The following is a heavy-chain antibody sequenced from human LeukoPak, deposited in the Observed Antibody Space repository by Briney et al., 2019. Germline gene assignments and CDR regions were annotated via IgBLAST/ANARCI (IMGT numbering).Heavy chain of an antibody. Sequence: GSLRLSCAASGFTFSNYWMSWVRQPPGKGLEWIGEIYHSGSTNYNPSLKSRVTISVDKSKNQFSLKLSSVTAADTAVYYCARFHIAVAGTLGYSGSYYGLDYWGQGTLVTVSS. CDR3: ARFHIAVAGTLGYSGSYYGLDY. D-gene: IGHD1-26*01. CDR2: IYHSGST. J-gene: IGHJ4*02. V-gene: IGHV4-4*02. CDR1: GFTFSNYW.